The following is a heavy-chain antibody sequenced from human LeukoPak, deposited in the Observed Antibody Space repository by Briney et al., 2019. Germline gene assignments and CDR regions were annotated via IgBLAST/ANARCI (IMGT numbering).Heavy chain of an antibody. CDR1: GYTFTSYG. J-gene: IGHJ4*02. CDR2: INPNTGGT. CDR3: AREGPYFDY. Sequence: GASVKVSCKASGYTFTSYGISWVRQAPGQGLEWMGWINPNTGGTNYAQKFQGRVTMTRDTSINTAYMELSSLRSDDTALYYCAREGPYFDYWGQGTLVTVSS. V-gene: IGHV1-2*02.